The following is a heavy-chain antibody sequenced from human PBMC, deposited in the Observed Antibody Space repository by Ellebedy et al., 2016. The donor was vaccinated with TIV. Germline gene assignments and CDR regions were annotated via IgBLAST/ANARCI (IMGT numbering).Heavy chain of an antibody. V-gene: IGHV1-2*02. CDR1: GYTFTGYF. J-gene: IGHJ4*02. CDR3: ARTTWAYGVSTIYFDY. CDR2: INPNTGGT. D-gene: IGHD5/OR15-5a*01. Sequence: ASVKVSXKASGYTFTGYFLNWVRQVPGQGLEWVAWINPNTGGTRYAQKFQGRVTLTRDTSSSTVYLEVNSLRSDDTAVYYCARTTWAYGVSTIYFDYWGQGTQVTVSS.